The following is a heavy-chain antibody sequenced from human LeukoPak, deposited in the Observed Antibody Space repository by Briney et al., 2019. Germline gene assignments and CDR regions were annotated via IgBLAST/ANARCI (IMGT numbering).Heavy chain of an antibody. V-gene: IGHV1-8*01. D-gene: IGHD2-21*02. CDR1: GYTFTNYD. CDR3: ARAPPESTARDY. Sequence: ASVKVSCKASGYTFTNYDINWVRQATGQGLEWVGWMKPNSGDTGYAQKFQGRVTMTSNISITTAYMELSSLTSEDTAVYYCARAPPESTARDYWGQGTLVTVSS. J-gene: IGHJ4*01. CDR2: MKPNSGDT.